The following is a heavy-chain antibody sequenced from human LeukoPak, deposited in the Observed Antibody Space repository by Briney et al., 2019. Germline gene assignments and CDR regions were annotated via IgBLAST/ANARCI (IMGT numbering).Heavy chain of an antibody. V-gene: IGHV4-34*01. D-gene: IGHD5-18*01. CDR2: INHSGST. J-gene: IGHJ4*02. CDR1: GGSFSGYY. CDR3: ARGLKGVHTTMAHFDS. Sequence: PSETLSLTCAIYGGSFSGYYWSWIRQPPGKGLEWIGEINHSGSTNNNPSLKSRVTISVDTSENQFSLKLSSVTAADTAVYYCARGLKGVHTTMAHFDSRGQGTLVTVSS.